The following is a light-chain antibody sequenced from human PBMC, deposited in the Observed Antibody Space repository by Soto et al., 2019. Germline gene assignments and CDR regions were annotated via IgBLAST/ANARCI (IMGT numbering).Light chain of an antibody. CDR2: GVS. V-gene: IGLV2-14*01. J-gene: IGLJ2*01. CDR3: SSFTTSSTVI. Sequence: QSVLTQPASVSGSPGRSITISCTGTSSDVGAYNYVSWYQQHPGRAPKLMIYGVSNRPSGVSSRFSGSKSGNTASLTISGLQAEDEADYYCSSFTTSSTVIFGGGTKLTVL. CDR1: SSDVGAYNY.